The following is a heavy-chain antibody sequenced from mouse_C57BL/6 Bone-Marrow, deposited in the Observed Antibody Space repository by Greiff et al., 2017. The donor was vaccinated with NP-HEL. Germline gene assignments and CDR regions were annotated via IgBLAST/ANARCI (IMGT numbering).Heavy chain of an antibody. CDR1: GYTFTSYG. CDR3: ARGGIYYDYDSAWFAY. D-gene: IGHD2-4*01. CDR2: IYPRSGNT. V-gene: IGHV1-81*01. J-gene: IGHJ3*01. Sequence: SGAELARPGASVKLSCKASGYTFTSYGISWVKQRTGQGLEWIGEIYPRSGNTYYNEKFKGKATLTADKSSSTAYMELRSLTSEDSAVYFCARGGIYYDYDSAWFAYWGQGTLVTVSA.